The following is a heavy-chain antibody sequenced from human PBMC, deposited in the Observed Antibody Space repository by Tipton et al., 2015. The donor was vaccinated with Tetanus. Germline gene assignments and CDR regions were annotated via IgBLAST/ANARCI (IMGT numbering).Heavy chain of an antibody. CDR1: GFTFSHYS. J-gene: IGHJ4*02. CDR3: ARDDQWLGLKLVY. V-gene: IGHV3-48*02. D-gene: IGHD6-19*01. Sequence: SLRLSCAASGFTFSHYSMNWVRQAPGKGLEWVSYIATGTSDIYYADSVKGRFTVSRDDARKSLYLQMDSLRDEDTAIYYCARDDQWLGLKLVYWGQGTLVTVSS. CDR2: IATGTSDI.